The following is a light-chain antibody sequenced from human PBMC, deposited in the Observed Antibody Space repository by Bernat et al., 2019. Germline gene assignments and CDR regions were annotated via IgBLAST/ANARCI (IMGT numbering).Light chain of an antibody. V-gene: IGLV3-25*03. CDR3: QSADSSGTPNWV. CDR2: KDS. Sequence: SYELTQPPSVSVSPGQPARITCSGDALPKQYAYWYQQKPGQAPVLVIYKDSERPAGIPERFSSSSAGTTVTLTISGVQAEDEADYYCQSADSSGTPNWVFGGGTKLTVL. CDR1: ALPKQY. J-gene: IGLJ3*02.